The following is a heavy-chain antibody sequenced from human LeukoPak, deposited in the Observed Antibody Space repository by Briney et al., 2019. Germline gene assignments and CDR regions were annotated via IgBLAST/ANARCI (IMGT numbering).Heavy chain of an antibody. J-gene: IGHJ4*02. CDR2: ISSSSSYI. V-gene: IGHV3-21*01. CDR1: GFTFSSYS. D-gene: IGHD6-13*01. Sequence: GGSLRLSCAASGFTFSSYSMNWVRQAPGKGLEWVSSISSSSSYIYYADSVKGRFTISRDNAKNSLYLQMNSPRAEDTAVYYCASRRGPGYSSSWYAGYWGQGTLVTVSS. CDR3: ASRRGPGYSSSWYAGY.